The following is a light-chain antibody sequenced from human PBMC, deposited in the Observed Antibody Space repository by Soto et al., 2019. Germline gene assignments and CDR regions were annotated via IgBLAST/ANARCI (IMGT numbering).Light chain of an antibody. V-gene: IGKV1-9*01. Sequence: DIQVTQSPSFLSASVGDRVTITCRASQGISSNLAWYQQKPGKAPNLLIYTASTLQSGVPSRFIGSGSGTEFTLTISSLQPEDSATYYCQQLNGYPLTFGGGTKVDI. J-gene: IGKJ4*01. CDR3: QQLNGYPLT. CDR1: QGISSN. CDR2: TAS.